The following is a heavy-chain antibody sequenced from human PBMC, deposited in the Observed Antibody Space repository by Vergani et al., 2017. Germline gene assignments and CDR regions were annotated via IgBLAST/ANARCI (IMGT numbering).Heavy chain of an antibody. J-gene: IGHJ6*02. CDR1: GYTFTNYP. CDR2: INTNSGNP. CDR3: ARGRQWRLTEYLYGMDV. D-gene: IGHD6-19*01. Sequence: QVQLLQSGSELKKPGASVRLSCEASGYTFTNYPLIWVRQAPGQGLEFMGWINTNSGNPTYAPGFTGRFVFSLDTSVSTAYLQISGLKAEDSAVYYCARGRQWRLTEYLYGMDVWGQATTVTVSS. V-gene: IGHV7-4-1*02.